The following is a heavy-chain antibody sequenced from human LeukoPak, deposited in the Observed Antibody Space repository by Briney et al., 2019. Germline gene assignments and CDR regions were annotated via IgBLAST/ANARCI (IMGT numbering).Heavy chain of an antibody. CDR1: GGTFSSYA. D-gene: IGHD3-9*01. CDR3: AREVNPRYDILTGYPLDY. V-gene: IGHV1-69*13. J-gene: IGHJ4*02. Sequence: SVKVSCKASGGTFSSYAISWVRQAPGQGLEWMGGIIPIFGTANNAQKFQGRVTITADESTSTAYMELSSLRSEDTAVYYCAREVNPRYDILTGYPLDYWGQGTLVTVSS. CDR2: IIPIFGTA.